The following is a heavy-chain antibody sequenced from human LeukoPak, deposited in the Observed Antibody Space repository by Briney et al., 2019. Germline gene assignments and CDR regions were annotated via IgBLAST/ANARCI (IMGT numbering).Heavy chain of an antibody. D-gene: IGHD2-15*01. Sequence: GGSLRLSCAASGFTFDDYAMHWVRHAPGKGLEWVSLINGDGGSKYYADSVKGRFTISRDNSKNSLYLQMNSLRTEDTALYYCLLDDWFDPWGQGTLVTVSS. V-gene: IGHV3-43*02. J-gene: IGHJ5*02. CDR3: LLDDWFDP. CDR1: GFTFDDYA. CDR2: INGDGGSK.